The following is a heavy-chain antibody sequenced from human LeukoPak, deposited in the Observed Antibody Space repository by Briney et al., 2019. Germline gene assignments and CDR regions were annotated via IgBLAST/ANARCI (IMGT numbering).Heavy chain of an antibody. CDR3: AKDEYYDFWSGYFTLGGYYYYYGMDV. CDR1: GFTFSSYA. V-gene: IGHV3-23*01. Sequence: PGGSLRLSCAASGFTFSSYAMSWVRQAPGKGLEWVSAISGSGGSTYYADSVKGRFTISRDNSKNTLYLQMNSLRAEDTAVYYCAKDEYYDFWSGYFTLGGYYYYYGMDVWGQGTTVTVSS. D-gene: IGHD3-3*01. CDR2: ISGSGGST. J-gene: IGHJ6*02.